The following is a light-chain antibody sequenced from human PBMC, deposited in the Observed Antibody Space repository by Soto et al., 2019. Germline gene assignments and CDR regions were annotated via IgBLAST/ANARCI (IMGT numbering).Light chain of an antibody. CDR2: DAS. CDR3: QQYNTYSPWM. Sequence: DIQMTQSPSTLSASVGDRVTITCRASQSISSWLAWYQQKPEKAPKLLIYDASSLESGVPSRFSGSGSGTEFTLTISSLQPDDFATYYCQQYNTYSPWMFGQGTKVDIK. CDR1: QSISSW. V-gene: IGKV1-5*01. J-gene: IGKJ1*01.